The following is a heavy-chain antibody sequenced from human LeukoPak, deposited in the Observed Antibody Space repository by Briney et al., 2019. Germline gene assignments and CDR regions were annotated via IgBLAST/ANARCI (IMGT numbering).Heavy chain of an antibody. V-gene: IGHV1-69*06. D-gene: IGHD3-9*01. CDR1: GGTFSSYA. J-gene: IGHJ4*02. CDR2: IIPIFGTA. CDR3: ARDRGVLRYFDWLFEFDY. Sequence: ASVKVSCKASGGTFSSYAISWVRQAPGQGLEWMGGIIPIFGTANYAQKFQGRVTITADKSTSTAYMELSSLGSEDTAVYYCARDRGVLRYFDWLFEFDYWGQGTLVTVSS.